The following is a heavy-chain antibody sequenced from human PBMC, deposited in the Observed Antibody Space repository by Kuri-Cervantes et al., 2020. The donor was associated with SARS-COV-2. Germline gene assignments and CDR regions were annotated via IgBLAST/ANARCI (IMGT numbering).Heavy chain of an antibody. V-gene: IGHV3-74*01. D-gene: IGHD2-2*03. J-gene: IGHJ6*03. CDR1: GFTFSSYW. CDR2: INSDGSST. CDR3: ARDLWITYYYYYMDV. Sequence: GESLKISCAASGFTFSSYWMHWVRQAPGKGLVWVSRINSDGSSTSYADSVKGRFTISRDNAKNTLYLQMNSLRAEDTAVYYCARDLWITYYYYYMDVWGKGTTVTVSS.